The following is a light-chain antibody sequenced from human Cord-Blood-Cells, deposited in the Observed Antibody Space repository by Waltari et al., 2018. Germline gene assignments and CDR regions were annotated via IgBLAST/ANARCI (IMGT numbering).Light chain of an antibody. J-gene: IGKJ1*01. CDR3: QQRSNWLTWT. CDR2: DAT. V-gene: IGKV3-11*01. Sequence: EIVLTQSPATLSLSRGDRATISCRASQSVSSYLAWSQQKPGQAPRLLIYDATNRATGSPARFSGSGSGTDFTLTISSLGPEDFAVYYCQQRSNWLTWTFGQGTKVEIK. CDR1: QSVSSY.